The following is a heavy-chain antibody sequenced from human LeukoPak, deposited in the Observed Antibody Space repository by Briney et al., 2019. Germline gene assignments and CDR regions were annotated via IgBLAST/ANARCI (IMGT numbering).Heavy chain of an antibody. CDR2: VSHSGSR. V-gene: IGHV4-4*02. Sequence: PSETLSLTCDVSGGSISSSNWWSWVRQHPGKGLEWIGEVSHSGSRNYNPSLTGRVTVSLDWAKSQVSLKMTSATAADTAVYYCASHMVVTGTRGFDNWGQGTLVTVS. CDR3: ASHMVVTGTRGFDN. J-gene: IGHJ4*02. D-gene: IGHD2-21*02. CDR1: GGSISSSNW.